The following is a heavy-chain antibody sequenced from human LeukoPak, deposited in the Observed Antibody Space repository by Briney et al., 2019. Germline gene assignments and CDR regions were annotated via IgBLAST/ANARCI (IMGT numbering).Heavy chain of an antibody. J-gene: IGHJ6*02. Sequence: SETLSLTCTVSGGSISSYYWSWIRQPPGKGREWFGYIYYSGSTNYNPSLKSRVTISVDTSKNQFSLKLSSVTAADTAVYYCARVEGLYGSGSYLDVWGQGTTVTVSS. CDR1: GGSISSYY. CDR3: ARVEGLYGSGSYLDV. CDR2: IYYSGST. D-gene: IGHD3-10*01. V-gene: IGHV4-59*01.